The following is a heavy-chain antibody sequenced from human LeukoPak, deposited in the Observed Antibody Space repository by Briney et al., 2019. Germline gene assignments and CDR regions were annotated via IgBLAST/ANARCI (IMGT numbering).Heavy chain of an antibody. Sequence: ASVKVSCKSSGYTFSHYGYGWVRQAPGQGLEWMGIINPSGGSTSYAQKFQGRVTMTRDTSTSTVYMELSSLRSEDTAVYYCARDLVGATGFDYWGQGTLVTVSS. V-gene: IGHV1-46*01. J-gene: IGHJ4*02. CDR2: INPSGGST. CDR3: ARDLVGATGFDY. CDR1: GYTFSHYG. D-gene: IGHD1-26*01.